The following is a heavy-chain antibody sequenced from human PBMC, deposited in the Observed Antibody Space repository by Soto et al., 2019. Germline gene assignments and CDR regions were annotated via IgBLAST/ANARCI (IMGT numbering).Heavy chain of an antibody. V-gene: IGHV6-1*01. CDR1: GDSVSSNSAA. CDR2: TYYRSKWYN. CDR3: ASSRGECSSVPLYYFDY. Sequence: SQTLSLTCAISGDSVSSNSAAWNWIRQSPSRGLEWLGRTYYRSKWYNDYAVSVKSRITINPDTSKNQFSLQLNSVTPEDTAVYYCASSRGECSSVPLYYFDYWGQGTLVTVSS. J-gene: IGHJ4*02. D-gene: IGHD6-6*01.